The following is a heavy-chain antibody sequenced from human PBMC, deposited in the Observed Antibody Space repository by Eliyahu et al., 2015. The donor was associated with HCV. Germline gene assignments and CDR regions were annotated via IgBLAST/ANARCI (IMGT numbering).Heavy chain of an antibody. CDR1: GFXFXSYS. J-gene: IGHJ3*02. Sequence: EVQLVESGGGLVKPGGSLRLSCAASGFXFXSYSXXXVRQAPGKGLEWVSSISSSSSYIYYADSVKGRFTISRDNAKNSLYLQMNSLRAEDTAVYYCATQPLRITIFGVVTGTAFDIWGQGTMVTVSS. D-gene: IGHD3-3*01. CDR2: ISSSSSYI. V-gene: IGHV3-21*01. CDR3: ATQPLRITIFGVVTGTAFDI.